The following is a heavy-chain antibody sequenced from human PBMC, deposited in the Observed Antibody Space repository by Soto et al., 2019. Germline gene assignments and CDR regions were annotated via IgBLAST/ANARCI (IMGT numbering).Heavy chain of an antibody. D-gene: IGHD3-10*01. V-gene: IGHV1-8*01. Sequence: QVQLVQSGAEVKKPGASVKVSCKASGYTFTSYDINWVRQATGQGLEWMGWMNPNSGNTAYAQKFQGRVTMTRNTYTSTDYMELSSLSSEDTAMSYCERELRGGNIRDWGQGTLVTVSS. J-gene: IGHJ4*02. CDR1: GYTFTSYD. CDR3: ERELRGGNIRD. CDR2: MNPNSGNT.